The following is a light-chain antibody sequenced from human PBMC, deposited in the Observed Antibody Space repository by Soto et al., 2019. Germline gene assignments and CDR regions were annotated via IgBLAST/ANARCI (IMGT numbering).Light chain of an antibody. J-gene: IGKJ2*01. V-gene: IGKV3-15*01. Sequence: EIVMTHSPATLSVSPGERATLSCRASQSVSSNLAWYQQKPGQAPRLLIYGASTRATGIPARFSGSGSGTEFTPTISSLQSEDFAVYYCQQYNNWPPDTFGQGTKLEIK. CDR3: QQYNNWPPDT. CDR1: QSVSSN. CDR2: GAS.